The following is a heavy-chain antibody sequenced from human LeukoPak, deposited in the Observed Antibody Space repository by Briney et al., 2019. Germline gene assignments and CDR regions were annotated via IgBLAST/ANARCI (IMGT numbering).Heavy chain of an antibody. CDR3: AKEGTVRWFDP. D-gene: IGHD1-14*01. V-gene: IGHV4-4*08. CDR1: GGSISSYY. CDR2: IYTSGST. Sequence: SETLSLTCTVSGGSISSYYWSWIRQSPGKGLEWIGRIYTSGSTNYNPSLKSRVTISVDTSKNQFSLKLNSVTAADTAVYYCAKEGTVRWFDPWGQGTLVTVSS. J-gene: IGHJ5*02.